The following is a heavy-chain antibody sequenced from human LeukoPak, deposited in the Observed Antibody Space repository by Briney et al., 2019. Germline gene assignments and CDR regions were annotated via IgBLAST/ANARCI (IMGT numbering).Heavy chain of an antibody. J-gene: IGHJ6*02. V-gene: IGHV1-18*01. CDR3: ARAYYDSSGYYYYYGMDV. Sequence: ASVKVSCKASGYTFTSYGISWVRQAPGQGLEWMGWTSAYNGNTNYAQKLQGRVTMTTDRSTSTAYMELRSLRSDDTAVYYCARAYYDSSGYYYYYGMDVWGQGTTVTVSS. CDR1: GYTFTSYG. CDR2: TSAYNGNT. D-gene: IGHD3-22*01.